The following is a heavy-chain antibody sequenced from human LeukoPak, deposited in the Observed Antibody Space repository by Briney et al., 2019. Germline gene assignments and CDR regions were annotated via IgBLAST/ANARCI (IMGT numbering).Heavy chain of an antibody. J-gene: IGHJ3*02. D-gene: IGHD6-13*01. CDR2: IYTSGNT. Sequence: PSETLSLTCTVSGASISSYYWSWIRQPAGKGLEWIGLIYTSGNTNYNPSLRSRVTMSVDTSKNQFSLKLSSLTAADTAVYYWARGGSNSWYPPEYPFDIWGQGTMVTVSS. CDR3: ARGGSNSWYPPEYPFDI. V-gene: IGHV4-4*07. CDR1: GASISSYY.